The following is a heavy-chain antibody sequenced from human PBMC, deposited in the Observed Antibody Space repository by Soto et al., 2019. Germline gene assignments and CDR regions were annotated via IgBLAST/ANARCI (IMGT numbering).Heavy chain of an antibody. V-gene: IGHV4-59*01. J-gene: IGHJ4*02. D-gene: IGHD5-12*01. Sequence: SETLSLTCTASGGSINDYYWSWIRQPPGRGLEWIGYLFYTGTTNYNLSLQNRLTISIDTSKNQYSLKLTSVTAADAALYYCARDIRGYSRALDYWGQGTQVTVSS. CDR3: ARDIRGYSRALDY. CDR2: LFYTGTT. CDR1: GGSINDYY.